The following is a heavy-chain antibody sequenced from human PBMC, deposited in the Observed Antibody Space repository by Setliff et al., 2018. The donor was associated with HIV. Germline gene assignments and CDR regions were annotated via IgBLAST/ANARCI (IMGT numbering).Heavy chain of an antibody. CDR3: VRVAGFSSSWFGY. CDR1: GFTFSYYW. J-gene: IGHJ5*01. V-gene: IGHV3-74*03. CDR2: INSDGSTV. Sequence: LRLSCAASGFTFSYYWMHWVRQAPGKGLEWVARINSDGSTVEHAGAVKGRLTISRDNARNTLYLEMNSLRVEDAAMYYCVRVAGFSSSWFGYWGQGTLVTAPQ. D-gene: IGHD6-13*01.